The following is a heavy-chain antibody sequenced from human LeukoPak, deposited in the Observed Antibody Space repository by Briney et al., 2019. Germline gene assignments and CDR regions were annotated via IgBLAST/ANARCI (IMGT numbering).Heavy chain of an antibody. CDR1: GFTFSDYY. CDR2: ISSSGSTI. Sequence: GGSLRLSCAASGFTFSDYYMSWIRQAPGKGLEWVSYISSSGSTIYYADFVKGRFTISRDNSKNTLYLQMNSLRAEDTAVYYCAKATRRAVAGTADYWGQGTLVTVSS. J-gene: IGHJ4*02. CDR3: AKATRRAVAGTADY. D-gene: IGHD6-19*01. V-gene: IGHV3-11*04.